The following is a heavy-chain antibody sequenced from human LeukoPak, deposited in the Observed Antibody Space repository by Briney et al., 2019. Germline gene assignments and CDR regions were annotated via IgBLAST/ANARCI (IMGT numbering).Heavy chain of an antibody. CDR1: GYTFTEYF. CDR3: ARELGFCSSTSCSLFLC. J-gene: IGHJ4*02. Sequence: ASVKVSCKASGYTFTEYFIHWVRQAPGQGLEWMGSINTYSGVTNYAQKFQDRVTMTRDTSINTAYMDLSSLRSNDTAFYYCARELGFCSSTSCSLFLCWGQGTLLTVSS. V-gene: IGHV1-2*02. CDR2: INTYSGVT. D-gene: IGHD2-2*01.